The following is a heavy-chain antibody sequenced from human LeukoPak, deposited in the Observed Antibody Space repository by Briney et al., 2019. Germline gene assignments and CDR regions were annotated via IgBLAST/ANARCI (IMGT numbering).Heavy chain of an antibody. CDR2: IRGSGGST. CDR1: GFTFSSYA. V-gene: IGHV3-23*01. J-gene: IGHJ4*02. CDR3: AKDDASSSWYGGVGGFDY. Sequence: GGSLRLSCAASGFTFSSYAMSWVRQAPGKGLEWVSAIRGSGGSTYYADSVKGRFTISRDNSKNTLYLQMSSLRAEDTAVYYCAKDDASSSWYGGVGGFDYWGQGTLVTVSS. D-gene: IGHD6-13*01.